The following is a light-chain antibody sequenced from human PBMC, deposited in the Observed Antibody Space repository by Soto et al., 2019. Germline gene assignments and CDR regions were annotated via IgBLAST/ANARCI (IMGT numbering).Light chain of an antibody. J-gene: IGKJ5*01. CDR3: QQRSNWPPIT. Sequence: EIVLTQSPCTLSLSPGERATLSCRASQSVSNNYLAWYQQKPGQAPRLLIYGASNRATGIPDRFSGSGSGTDFTLTISRLEPEDFAVYYCQQRSNWPPITFGQGTRLEIK. V-gene: IGKV3D-20*02. CDR2: GAS. CDR1: QSVSNNY.